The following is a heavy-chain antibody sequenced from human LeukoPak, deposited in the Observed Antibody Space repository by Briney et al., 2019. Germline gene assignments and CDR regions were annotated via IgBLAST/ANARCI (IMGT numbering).Heavy chain of an antibody. J-gene: IGHJ4*02. V-gene: IGHV3-53*01. CDR3: ARSTSYHFDS. CDR1: GFTVSTNY. CDR2: IYAGGAA. D-gene: IGHD2-2*01. Sequence: PGGSLRLSCVAPGFTVSTNYLSWVRQAPGEGLEWVSVIYAGGAAYYADYVKGRFTISRDTSNNTLILQMHSLGVDDTAVYYCARSTSYHFDSWGQGTLVTVSS.